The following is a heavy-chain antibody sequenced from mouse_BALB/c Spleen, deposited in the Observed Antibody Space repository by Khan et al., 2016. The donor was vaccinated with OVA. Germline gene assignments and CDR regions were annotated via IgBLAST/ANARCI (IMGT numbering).Heavy chain of an antibody. CDR3: ARPAYDGYYGY. CDR2: ISPYSGNT. D-gene: IGHD2-3*01. J-gene: IGHJ2*01. V-gene: IGHV1S137*01. Sequence: QVQLKQSGPELVRPGVSVKISCKGSGYTFTDYAMHWVKQSHAKSLEWIGLISPYSGNTNYNQKFKGKATMTVDKSSSTAYMELASLPSEDSAIYYVARPAYDGYYGYWGQGTTLTVSS. CDR1: GYTFTDYA.